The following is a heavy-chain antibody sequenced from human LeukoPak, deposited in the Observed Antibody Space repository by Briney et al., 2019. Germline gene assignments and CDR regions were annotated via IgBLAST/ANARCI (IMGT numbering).Heavy chain of an antibody. J-gene: IGHJ4*02. CDR3: ARVVWGIAAGASDY. CDR2: ISYDGSNK. CDR1: GFTFSSYG. Sequence: QSGGSLRLSCAASGFTFSSYGMHWVRQAPGKGLEWVAVISYDGSNKYYADSVKGRFTISRDNSKNTLYLQMNSLRAEDTAVYYCARVVWGIAAGASDYWGQGTLVTVSS. D-gene: IGHD6-25*01. V-gene: IGHV3-30*03.